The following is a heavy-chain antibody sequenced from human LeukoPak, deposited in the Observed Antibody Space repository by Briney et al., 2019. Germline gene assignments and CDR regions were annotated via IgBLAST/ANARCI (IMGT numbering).Heavy chain of an antibody. CDR2: IYSGGST. CDR1: GFTVSSNY. V-gene: IGHV3-66*01. J-gene: IGHJ4*02. CDR3: AREWELLTGFDY. D-gene: IGHD1-26*01. Sequence: PGGSLRLSCAASGFTVSSNYMSWVRQAPGKGLEWVSVIYSGGSTYYADSVKGRFTISRDNSKNTLYLQMNSLRAEDTAVYYCAREWELLTGFDYWGQGTLVTVSS.